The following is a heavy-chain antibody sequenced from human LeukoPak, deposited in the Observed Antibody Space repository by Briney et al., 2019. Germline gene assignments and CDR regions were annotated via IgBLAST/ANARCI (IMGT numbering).Heavy chain of an antibody. Sequence: SVKVSCKASGGTFSSYAISWVRQAPGQGLEWMGRIIPILGIANYAQKFQGRVTITADKSTGTAYMELSSLRSEDTAVYYCARGAMIVVVAFDYWGQGTLVTVSS. V-gene: IGHV1-69*04. CDR2: IIPILGIA. CDR3: ARGAMIVVVAFDY. D-gene: IGHD3-22*01. CDR1: GGTFSSYA. J-gene: IGHJ4*02.